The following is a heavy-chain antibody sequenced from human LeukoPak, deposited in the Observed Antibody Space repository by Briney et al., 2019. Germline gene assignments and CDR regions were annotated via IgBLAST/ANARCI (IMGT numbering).Heavy chain of an antibody. Sequence: GGSLRLSCAASGFTFSSYSMNWVRQAPGKGLEWVSVIYSGGSTFYADSVKGRFTISRDNSRNTLYLQMNSLRAEDTAVYYCARVARTGITVMEDAFDIWGQGTMITVSS. CDR2: IYSGGST. D-gene: IGHD3-22*01. V-gene: IGHV3-66*01. J-gene: IGHJ3*02. CDR1: GFTFSSYS. CDR3: ARVARTGITVMEDAFDI.